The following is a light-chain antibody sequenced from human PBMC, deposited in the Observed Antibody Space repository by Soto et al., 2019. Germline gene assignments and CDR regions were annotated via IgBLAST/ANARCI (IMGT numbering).Light chain of an antibody. CDR3: SSYTSSSTV. Sequence: QSALTRPASVSGSPGQSITISCTGTSSDVGGYNYVSWYQQHPGKAPKLMIYEVSNRPSGVSNRFSCSKSGNTASLTISGLQAEDEADYYCSSYTSSSTVFGGGTKLTVL. CDR2: EVS. V-gene: IGLV2-14*01. J-gene: IGLJ2*01. CDR1: SSDVGGYNY.